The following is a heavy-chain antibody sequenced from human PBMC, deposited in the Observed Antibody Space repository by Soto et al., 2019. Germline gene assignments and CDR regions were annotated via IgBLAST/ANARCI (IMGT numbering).Heavy chain of an antibody. D-gene: IGHD3-22*01. V-gene: IGHV4-30-2*01. J-gene: IGHJ4*02. CDR3: ARDNRSGYYFDY. CDR2: IYQSGTN. CDR1: GGSISSAGYS. Sequence: SETLSVTCTGSGGSISSAGYSWNWIRQATGKGLEWIGTIYQSGTNDYNPSLKSRVTISVDSSKNQFSLKLSSVTAADTAVYYCARDNRSGYYFDYWGQGTLVTVS.